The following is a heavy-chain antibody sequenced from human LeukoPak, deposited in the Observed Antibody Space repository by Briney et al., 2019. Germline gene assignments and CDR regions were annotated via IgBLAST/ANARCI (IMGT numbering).Heavy chain of an antibody. J-gene: IGHJ4*02. CDR3: ASRPPYYYDSSGYYYQGDY. D-gene: IGHD3-22*01. Sequence: SQTLSLTCTVSGGSISSGDYYWSWIRQHPGKGLEWIGSIYYSGSTYYNPSLKSRVTISVDTSKNQFSLKLSSVTAADTAVYYCASRPPYYYDSSGYYYQGDYWGQGTLVTVSS. V-gene: IGHV4-39*01. CDR2: IYYSGST. CDR1: GGSISSGDYY.